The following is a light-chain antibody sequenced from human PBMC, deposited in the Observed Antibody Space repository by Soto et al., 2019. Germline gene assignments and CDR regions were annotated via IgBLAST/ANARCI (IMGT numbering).Light chain of an antibody. CDR1: QSVSSN. CDR3: QQYDNWLPLT. Sequence: ETVLTQSPGTLSVSPGERATPSCRASQSVSSNLAWYRQKPGQAPRLLIYGASTRATGIPARFSGSGSGTEFTLTISSLQSEDFAIYYCQQYDNWLPLTFGGGTKVDIK. V-gene: IGKV3-15*01. J-gene: IGKJ4*01. CDR2: GAS.